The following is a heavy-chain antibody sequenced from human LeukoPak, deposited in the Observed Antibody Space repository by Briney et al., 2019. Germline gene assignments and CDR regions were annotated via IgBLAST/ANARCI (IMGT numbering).Heavy chain of an antibody. V-gene: IGHV4-59*01. CDR3: ARVNLAPAAGYYYYYGMDV. D-gene: IGHD6-13*01. CDR2: IYYSGST. J-gene: IGHJ6*02. CDR1: GGSISSYY. Sequence: SETLSLTCTVSGGSISSYYWSWIRQPPGKGLEWIGYIYYSGSTNYNPSLKSRVTISVDTSKNQFSLKLSSVTAADAAVYYCARVNLAPAAGYYYYYGMDVWGQGTTVTVSS.